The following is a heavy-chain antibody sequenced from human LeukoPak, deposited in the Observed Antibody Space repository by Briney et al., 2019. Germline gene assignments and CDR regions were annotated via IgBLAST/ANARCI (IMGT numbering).Heavy chain of an antibody. J-gene: IGHJ4*02. V-gene: IGHV5-51*01. CDR3: ARRVDSYWFFDY. CDR1: GYSFTNYW. D-gene: IGHD1-26*01. CDR2: IYPGDSDT. Sequence: GESLKISCKGSGYSFTNYWIGWVRQMPGKGLEWMGTIYPGDSDTRYIPSFQGQVTISVDKSINTAYLQWSSLKASDTAMYYCARRVDSYWFFDYWGQGTLVTVSS.